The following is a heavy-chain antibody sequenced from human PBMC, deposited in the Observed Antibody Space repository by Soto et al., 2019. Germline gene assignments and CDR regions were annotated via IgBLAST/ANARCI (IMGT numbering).Heavy chain of an antibody. CDR3: ARDVIDSSGYYPYYYYGMDF. J-gene: IGHJ6*02. CDR2: IIPIFGTA. CDR1: GGTFSSYA. Sequence: QVQLVQSGAEVKKPGSSVKVSCKASGGTFSSYAISWVRQAPGQGIEWMGGIIPIFGTANYAQKFQGRVTITADESTSTAYMELSSLRSEDTAVYYCARDVIDSSGYYPYYYYGMDFWGQGTTVTVSS. D-gene: IGHD3-22*01. V-gene: IGHV1-69*12.